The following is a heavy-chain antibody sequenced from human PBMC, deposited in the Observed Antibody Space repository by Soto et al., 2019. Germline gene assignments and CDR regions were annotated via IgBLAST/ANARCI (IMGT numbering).Heavy chain of an antibody. V-gene: IGHV3-15*01. J-gene: IGHJ4*02. Sequence: GSLRLSCAASGFTFSNAWMSWVRQAPGKGLEWVGRIKSKTDGGTTDYAAPVKGRFTISRDDSKNTLYLQMNSLKTEDTAVYYCTTEGTSNDYDYIWGSYRPMSYWGQGTLVTVSS. CDR1: GFTFSNAW. CDR2: IKSKTDGGTT. CDR3: TTEGTSNDYDYIWGSYRPMSY. D-gene: IGHD3-16*02.